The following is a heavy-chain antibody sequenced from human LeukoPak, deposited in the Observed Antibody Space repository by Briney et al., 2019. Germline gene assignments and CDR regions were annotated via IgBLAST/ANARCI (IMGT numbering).Heavy chain of an antibody. CDR3: AKAMDYYDSSGSVDY. D-gene: IGHD3-22*01. Sequence: GGSLRLSCAASGFIFDDYAMHWVRQAPGKGLEWVSGISWNSGSIGYADSVKGRFTISRDNAKNSLYLQMNSLRAEDTALYYCAKAMDYYDSSGSVDYWGQGTLVTVSS. J-gene: IGHJ4*02. CDR1: GFIFDDYA. V-gene: IGHV3-9*01. CDR2: ISWNSGSI.